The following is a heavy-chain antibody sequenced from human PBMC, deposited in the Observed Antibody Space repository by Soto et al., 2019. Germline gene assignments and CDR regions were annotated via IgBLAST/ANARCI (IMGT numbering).Heavy chain of an antibody. D-gene: IGHD3-22*01. Sequence: QVQLVQSGAEVKKPGSSVKVSCKASGGTFSSYAISWVRQAPGQGLEWMGGIIPIFGTANYAQKFQGRVTITADESTSTVYMELSSLRSEDTAVYYCARGMSTVTMMPPAYFDYWGQGTLVTVSS. CDR3: ARGMSTVTMMPPAYFDY. J-gene: IGHJ4*02. CDR1: GGTFSSYA. CDR2: IIPIFGTA. V-gene: IGHV1-69*12.